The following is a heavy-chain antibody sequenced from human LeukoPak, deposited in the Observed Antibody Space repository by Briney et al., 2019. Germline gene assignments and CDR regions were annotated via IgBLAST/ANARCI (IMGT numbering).Heavy chain of an antibody. V-gene: IGHV3-7*04. Sequence: GGSLRLSCAASGFTFSSYWMSGVRQAPGKGLQWVANIKQDGSDKYYVDSVKGRFTISRDNAKNSLNLQMSSLRAEDTAVYYCAREGLRVGPDSGKTRHPYWEIWGQGTMVTVSS. J-gene: IGHJ3*02. D-gene: IGHD2-21*01. CDR3: AREGLRVGPDSGKTRHPYWEI. CDR2: IKQDGSDK. CDR1: GFTFSSYW.